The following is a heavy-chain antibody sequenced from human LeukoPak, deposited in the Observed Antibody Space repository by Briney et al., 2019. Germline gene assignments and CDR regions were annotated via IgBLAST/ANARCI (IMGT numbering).Heavy chain of an antibody. Sequence: AGGSLRLSCTTSGFTFDDYAMSWVRQAPGKGLEWVSGMNWNGGSTGYADSVKGRFTISRDDAKNSLYLQMNSLRAEDTALYYCARLAFSTPGCYAFDIWGQGKMVTVSS. CDR3: ARLAFSTPGCYAFDI. CDR2: MNWNGGST. J-gene: IGHJ3*02. CDR1: GFTFDDYA. D-gene: IGHD2/OR15-2a*01. V-gene: IGHV3-20*04.